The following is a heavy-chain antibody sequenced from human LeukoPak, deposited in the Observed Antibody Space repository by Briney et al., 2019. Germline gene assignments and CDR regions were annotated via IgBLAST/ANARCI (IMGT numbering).Heavy chain of an antibody. Sequence: PGGSLRLSCAASGFTSSSYSMNWVRQAPGKGLEWVSSISSSSSYIYYADSVKGRFTISRDNAKNSLYLQMNSLRAEDTAVYYCARERTGDCDACGVVGSCYVDDWGQGSLVTDSS. V-gene: IGHV3-21*01. D-gene: IGHD2-21*02. CDR3: ARERTGDCDACGVVGSCYVDD. CDR2: ISSSSSYI. J-gene: IGHJ4*02. CDR1: GFTSSSYS.